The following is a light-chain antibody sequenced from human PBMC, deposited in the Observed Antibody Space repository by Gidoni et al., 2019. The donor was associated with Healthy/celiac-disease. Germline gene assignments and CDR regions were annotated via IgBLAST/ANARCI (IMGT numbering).Light chain of an antibody. CDR1: KLGDKY. CDR3: QAWDSSTDV. J-gene: IGLJ2*01. Sequence: SYELTQPPSVSVSPGQTASITCSGDKLGDKYACWYQQKPGQSPVLVIYQESKRPSGIPERFSGSNSGNTATLTISGTQAMDEADYYCQAWDSSTDVFGGGTKLTVL. CDR2: QES. V-gene: IGLV3-1*01.